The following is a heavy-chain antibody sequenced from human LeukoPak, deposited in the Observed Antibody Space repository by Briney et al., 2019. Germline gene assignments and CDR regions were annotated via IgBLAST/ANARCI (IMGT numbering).Heavy chain of an antibody. CDR3: ARHFSRQHIVVVTATIDAFDI. V-gene: IGHV4-39*01. Sequence: SETLSLTCTVSGGSISSSSYYWGWIRQPPGKGLEWIGSIYYSGSTYYNPSLKSRVTISVDTSKNQFSLKLSSVTAADTAVYYCARHFSRQHIVVVTATIDAFDIWGQGTMVTVSS. D-gene: IGHD2-21*02. CDR1: GGSISSSSYY. CDR2: IYYSGST. J-gene: IGHJ3*02.